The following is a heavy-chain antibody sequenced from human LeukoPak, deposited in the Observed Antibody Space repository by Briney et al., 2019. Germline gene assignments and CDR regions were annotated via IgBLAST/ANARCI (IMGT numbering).Heavy chain of an antibody. CDR3: AVTGRYGSGSYYSGGFGY. Sequence: GGSLRLSCAASGFTFSTYNMNWVRQAPGKGLEWVSSISGSSSYIYYADSVKGRFSISRDNAKNSLYLQMNSLRAEDTAVYYCAVTGRYGSGSYYSGGFGYWGQGTLVTVSS. CDR1: GFTFSTYN. CDR2: ISGSSSYI. J-gene: IGHJ4*02. V-gene: IGHV3-21*01. D-gene: IGHD3-10*01.